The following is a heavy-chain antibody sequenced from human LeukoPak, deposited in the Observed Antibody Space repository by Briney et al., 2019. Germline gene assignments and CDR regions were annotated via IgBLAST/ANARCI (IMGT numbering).Heavy chain of an antibody. CDR1: GASISRGSYY. CDR2: IYTSGDT. V-gene: IGHV4-61*02. D-gene: IGHD2-15*01. J-gene: IGHJ6*03. CDR3: ARESCNGASCFRAEGFYYFYMDV. Sequence: SQTLSLTCSVSGASISRGSYYWSWIRQPAGKGLGWIGCIYTSGDTNYNPSLESRVTISVDTSQNQLSLRLTSVTVADTAIYYCARESCNGASCFRAEGFYYFYMDVWGKGTTVTVSS.